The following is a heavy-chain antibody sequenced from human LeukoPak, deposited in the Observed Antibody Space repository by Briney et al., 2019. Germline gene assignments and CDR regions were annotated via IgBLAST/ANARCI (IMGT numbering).Heavy chain of an antibody. Sequence: GASVMVSCKASGGTFSSYAISWVRQAPGQGLEWMGRIIPILGIANYAQKFQGRVTITADKSTSTAYMELSSLRSEDTAVYYCARGIGNWFDPWGQGTLVTVSS. D-gene: IGHD2-15*01. CDR3: ARGIGNWFDP. CDR2: IIPILGIA. J-gene: IGHJ5*02. CDR1: GGTFSSYA. V-gene: IGHV1-69*04.